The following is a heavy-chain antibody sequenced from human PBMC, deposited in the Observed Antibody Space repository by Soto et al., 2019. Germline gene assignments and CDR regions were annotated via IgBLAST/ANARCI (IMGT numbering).Heavy chain of an antibody. D-gene: IGHD5-12*01. Sequence: GESLKISCKASGYIFTTYWIAWVRQMPGKGLEWIGIINPTDSDTRYSPSFQCQVTISADKSISTTYLQWSSLKASDTTIYYCARQWNFDYWGQGTLVTVSS. CDR1: GYIFTTYW. CDR3: ARQWNFDY. J-gene: IGHJ4*02. CDR2: INPTDSDT. V-gene: IGHV5-51*01.